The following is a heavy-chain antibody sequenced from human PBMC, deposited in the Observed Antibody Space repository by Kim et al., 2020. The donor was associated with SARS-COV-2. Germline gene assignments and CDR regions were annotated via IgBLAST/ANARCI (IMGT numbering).Heavy chain of an antibody. CDR2: IYYSGST. CDR3: ARASGSYIAFDY. CDR1: GGSISSSSYY. Sequence: SETLSLTCTVTGGSISSSSYYWGWIRQPPGKGLEWIGSIYYSGSTYYNPSLKRRVTISVDTSKNQFSLKLSSVTAADTAVYYCARASGSYIAFDYWGQGTLVTVSS. J-gene: IGHJ4*02. V-gene: IGHV4-39*01. D-gene: IGHD1-26*01.